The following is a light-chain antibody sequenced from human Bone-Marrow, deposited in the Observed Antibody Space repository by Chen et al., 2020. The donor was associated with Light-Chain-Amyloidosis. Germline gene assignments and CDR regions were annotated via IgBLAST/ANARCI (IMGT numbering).Light chain of an antibody. CDR3: QVRDSSSDRPV. CDR1: NIGSTS. Sequence: SYVLTQPSSVSVAPGQTATIACGGNNIGSTSVHWYQQTPGQAPLLVVYDDSDRPSGIPARLSGSSSWNTATLTISRVEAGDEADYYCQVRDSSSDRPVFGGGTKLTVL. CDR2: DDS. J-gene: IGLJ3*02. V-gene: IGLV3-21*02.